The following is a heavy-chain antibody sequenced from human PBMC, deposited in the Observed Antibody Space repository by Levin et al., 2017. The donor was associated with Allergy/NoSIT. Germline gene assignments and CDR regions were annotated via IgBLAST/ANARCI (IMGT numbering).Heavy chain of an antibody. V-gene: IGHV3-23*01. CDR2: ISGSGYNT. CDR1: GFTFSTYG. D-gene: IGHD6-19*01. Sequence: GGSLRLSCAASGFTFSTYGMSWVRQAPGKGLEWVSTISGSGYNTYYADSVKGRFTISRDNSKNTLYLQMNSLRAEDTAVYYCAKCQRVAVAGSNWFDPWGQGTLVTVSS. J-gene: IGHJ5*02. CDR3: AKCQRVAVAGSNWFDP.